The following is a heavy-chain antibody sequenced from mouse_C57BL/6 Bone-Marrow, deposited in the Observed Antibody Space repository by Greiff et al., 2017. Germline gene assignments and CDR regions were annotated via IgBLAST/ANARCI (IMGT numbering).Heavy chain of an antibody. Sequence: DVHLVESGGGLVKPGGSLKLSCAASGFTFSDYGMHWVRQAPEKGLEWVAYISSGSSTIYYADTVKGRFTISRDNAKNTLFLQMTSLRSEDTAMYYCARNPYYGSSSFAYWGQGTLVTVSA. CDR2: ISSGSSTI. V-gene: IGHV5-17*01. CDR3: ARNPYYGSSSFAY. J-gene: IGHJ3*01. D-gene: IGHD1-1*01. CDR1: GFTFSDYG.